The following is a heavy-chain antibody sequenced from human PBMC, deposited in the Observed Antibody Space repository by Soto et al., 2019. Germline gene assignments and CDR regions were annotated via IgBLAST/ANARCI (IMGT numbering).Heavy chain of an antibody. CDR2: IYYSGST. V-gene: IGHV4-59*01. CDR1: GGSISSYY. CDR3: VREFLGAEKIMDV. Sequence: SETLSLTCTVSGGSISSYYWSWIRQPPGKGLEWIGYIYYSGSTNYNPSLKSRVTISVDTSKNQFSLKMSSVTAADTAVYYCVREFLGAEKIMDVWGKGTTVTVSS. J-gene: IGHJ6*03. D-gene: IGHD3-3*01.